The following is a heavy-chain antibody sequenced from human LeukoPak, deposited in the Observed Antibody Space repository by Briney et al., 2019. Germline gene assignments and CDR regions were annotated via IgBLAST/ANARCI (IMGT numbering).Heavy chain of an antibody. Sequence: SETLSLTCAVYGGSFSGYYWSWIRQPPGKGLEWIGEINHSGSTNYNPSHKSRVTISVDTSKNQFSLKLSSVTAADTAVYYCARKFNSRYFDLWGRGTLVTVSS. D-gene: IGHD4-23*01. CDR2: INHSGST. J-gene: IGHJ2*01. CDR3: ARKFNSRYFDL. CDR1: GGSFSGYY. V-gene: IGHV4-34*01.